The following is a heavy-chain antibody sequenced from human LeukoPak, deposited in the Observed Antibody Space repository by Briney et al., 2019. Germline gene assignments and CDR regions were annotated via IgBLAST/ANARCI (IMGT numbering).Heavy chain of an antibody. CDR3: VRGGGYSYGPGDH. CDR2: INSDGSST. Sequence: GGSLRLSCAASGFTFSGCWMHWVRHAPGKGLVWVSRINSDGSSTTYADSVKGRFTISRDNAKNTLYLQMNSLRAEDTAVYYCVRGGGYSYGPGDHWGQGTLVTVSS. V-gene: IGHV3-74*01. CDR1: GFTFSGCW. J-gene: IGHJ4*02. D-gene: IGHD5-18*01.